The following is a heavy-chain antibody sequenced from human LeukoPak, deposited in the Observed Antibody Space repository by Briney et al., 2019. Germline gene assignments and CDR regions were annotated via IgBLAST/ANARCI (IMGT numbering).Heavy chain of an antibody. J-gene: IGHJ4*02. CDR1: GITLSNYG. V-gene: IGHV3-23*01. CDR2: ISGSGGST. D-gene: IGHD3-22*01. Sequence: GGSLRLSCAVSGITLSNYGMSWVRQAPGKGLEWVAGISGSGGSTNYADSVKGRFAISRDNPKNTLILQMKSLRAEDTAVYFCAKRGVVIRVILVGFHKEAYYFDSWGQGALVTVSS. CDR3: AKRGVVIRVILVGFHKEAYYFDS.